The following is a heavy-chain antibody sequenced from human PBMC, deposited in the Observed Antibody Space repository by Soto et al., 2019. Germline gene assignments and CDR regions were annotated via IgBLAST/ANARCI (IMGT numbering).Heavy chain of an antibody. J-gene: IGHJ3*02. Sequence: SETLSLTCTVSGGTISSSSYYWGWIRQPPGKGLEWIGSIYYSGNTYYNPSLKSRVTISVDTSKNQFSLKLSSVTAADTAVYYCARNVVVPAPAAFDIWGQGTMVTVSS. CDR3: ARNVVVPAPAAFDI. D-gene: IGHD2-2*01. CDR2: IYYSGNT. V-gene: IGHV4-39*01. CDR1: GGTISSSSYY.